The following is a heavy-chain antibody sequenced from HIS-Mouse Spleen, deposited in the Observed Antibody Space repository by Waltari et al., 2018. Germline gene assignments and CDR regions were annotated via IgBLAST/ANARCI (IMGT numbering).Heavy chain of an antibody. V-gene: IGHV3-33*01. Sequence: QVQLVESGGGVVQPGRSLRLSCAASGITFSRYGLPSGRRAEGKGREWVAVRWYDGSNKYYADSVKGRFTISRDNSKNTLYLQMNSLRAEDTAVYYCARDRIAVAATGWFDPWGQGTLVTVSS. J-gene: IGHJ5*02. CDR1: GITFSRYG. CDR3: ARDRIAVAATGWFDP. CDR2: RWYDGSNK. D-gene: IGHD6-19*01.